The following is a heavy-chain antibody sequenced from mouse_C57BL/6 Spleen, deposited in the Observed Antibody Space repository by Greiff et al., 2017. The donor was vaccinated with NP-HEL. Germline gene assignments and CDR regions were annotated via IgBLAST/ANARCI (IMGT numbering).Heavy chain of an antibody. CDR3: AREDDGYADY. CDR2: IYPSDSET. D-gene: IGHD2-3*01. V-gene: IGHV1-61*01. CDR1: GYTFTSYW. Sequence: QVQLQQPGAELVRPGSSVKLSCKASGYTFTSYWMDWVKQRPGQGLEWIGNIYPSDSETHYNQKFKDKATLTVDKSSSTAYMQLSSLTSEDSAVYYCAREDDGYADYWGQGTPLTVSS. J-gene: IGHJ2*01.